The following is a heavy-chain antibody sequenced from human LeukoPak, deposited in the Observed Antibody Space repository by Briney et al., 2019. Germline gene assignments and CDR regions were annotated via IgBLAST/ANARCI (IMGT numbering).Heavy chain of an antibody. V-gene: IGHV4-59*11. CDR2: IFYTGST. CDR3: ARLRFLEWSAGWYIDL. D-gene: IGHD3-3*01. J-gene: IGHJ2*01. CDR1: GDSISSHY. Sequence: ASETLSLTCTVSGDSISSHYGRWVRQPPGKGQGRIGYIFYTGSTDYNPSLRSRVTISVDTSKNNFSLKLSSVTAADTAMYYCARLRFLEWSAGWYIDLWGRGTLVTVSS.